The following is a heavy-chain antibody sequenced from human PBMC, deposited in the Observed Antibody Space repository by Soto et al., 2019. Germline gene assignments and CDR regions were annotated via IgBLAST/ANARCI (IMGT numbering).Heavy chain of an antibody. CDR1: GGSISSGDYY. V-gene: IGHV4-30-4*01. CDR3: ARDRLQWLVTSHYYYGMDV. D-gene: IGHD6-19*01. Sequence: QVQLQESGPGLVKPSQTLSLTCTVSGGSISSGDYYWSWIRQPPGKGLEWIGYIYYSGSTYYNPSLKSRVTISVDTSKNQFSLKLSSVTAADTAVYYCARDRLQWLVTSHYYYGMDVWGQGTTVTVSS. J-gene: IGHJ6*02. CDR2: IYYSGST.